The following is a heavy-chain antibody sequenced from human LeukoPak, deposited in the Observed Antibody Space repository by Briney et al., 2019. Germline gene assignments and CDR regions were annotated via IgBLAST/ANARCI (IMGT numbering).Heavy chain of an antibody. V-gene: IGHV1-46*01. Sequence: ASVKVSCKASGYTFTSYYMHWVRQAPGQGLEWMGIINPSGGSTSYAQKFQGRVTMTRDTSTSTVYMELSSLRSEDTAVYYCARAQGIAAAGSPTDNWFDPWGQGTLVTVSS. CDR3: ARAQGIAAAGSPTDNWFDP. CDR2: INPSGGST. CDR1: GYTFTSYY. D-gene: IGHD6-13*01. J-gene: IGHJ5*02.